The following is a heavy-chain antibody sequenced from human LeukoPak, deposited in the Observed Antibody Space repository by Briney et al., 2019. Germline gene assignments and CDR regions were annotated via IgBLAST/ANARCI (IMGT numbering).Heavy chain of an antibody. V-gene: IGHV3-30*18. CDR1: GFTFSSYG. D-gene: IGHD3-10*01. J-gene: IGHJ6*03. Sequence: GGSLRLSCAASGFTFSSYGMQWVRQAPGKGLEGVAVISYDGSNKYYADSVKGRFTISRDNSKNTLYLQMNSLRAEDTAVYYCAKDGELWFGARDDYYYYYMDVWGKGTTVTVPS. CDR2: ISYDGSNK. CDR3: AKDGELWFGARDDYYYYYMDV.